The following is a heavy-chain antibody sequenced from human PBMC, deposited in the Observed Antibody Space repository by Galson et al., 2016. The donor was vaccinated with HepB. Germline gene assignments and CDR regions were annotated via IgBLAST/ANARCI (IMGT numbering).Heavy chain of an antibody. V-gene: IGHV5-51*01. CDR1: GYYFSSFW. CDR2: IYPADSDT. Sequence: QSGAEVKKPGESLKISCEGSGYYFSSFWIAWVRQKPGKGLEWLGMIYPADSDTRYSPSFQGQATISVDKAIDTAYLQWSSLKASDTATYYCAKLTATVMPFEHWGQGTLVTVSS. D-gene: IGHD2-2*01. J-gene: IGHJ1*01. CDR3: AKLTATVMPFEH.